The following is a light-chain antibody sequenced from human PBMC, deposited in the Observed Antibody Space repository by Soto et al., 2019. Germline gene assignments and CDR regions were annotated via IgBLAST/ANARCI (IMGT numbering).Light chain of an antibody. CDR2: AAS. CDR3: QKYNSGPWT. J-gene: IGKJ1*01. V-gene: IGKV1-27*01. Sequence: DIQMTQSPSSLSASVGDRVTITCRASQDITNYLAWYQQKPGKVPKLLIYAASTLQSGVPSRFSGSGSGTEFTLTISSLQPEDVATYYCQKYNSGPWTFGQGTKVEIK. CDR1: QDITNY.